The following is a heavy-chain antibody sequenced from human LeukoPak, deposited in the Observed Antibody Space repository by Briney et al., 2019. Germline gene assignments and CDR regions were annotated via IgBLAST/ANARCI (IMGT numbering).Heavy chain of an antibody. V-gene: IGHV1-24*01. Sequence: ASVKVSCKVSGYTLTELSMHWVRQAPGEGLEWMGGFDPEDCETIYAQKYQGRVTLTEDTSTDTAYMELSSLRSEDTAVYYCATPPPVYSGYWGHLEASKDDAFDIWGQGKMVAVSS. CDR2: FDPEDCET. CDR3: ATPPPVYSGYWGHLEASKDDAFDI. D-gene: IGHD5-12*01. J-gene: IGHJ3*02. CDR1: GYTLTELS.